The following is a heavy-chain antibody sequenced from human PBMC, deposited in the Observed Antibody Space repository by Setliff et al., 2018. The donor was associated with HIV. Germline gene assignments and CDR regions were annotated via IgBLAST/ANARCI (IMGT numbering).Heavy chain of an antibody. CDR2: INPQTGDP. CDR1: GYRFIGHY. V-gene: IGHV1-2*02. CDR3: ATGIPSDLDY. Sequence: ASVKVSCKTSGYRFIGHYLHWVRLAPGQGPEWVGWINPQTGDPNYAQKFRGRVLMTRDTSITTAFLHVAKLTSDDTAIYYCATGIPSDLDYWGQGTLVTVSS. D-gene: IGHD2-21*01. J-gene: IGHJ4*01.